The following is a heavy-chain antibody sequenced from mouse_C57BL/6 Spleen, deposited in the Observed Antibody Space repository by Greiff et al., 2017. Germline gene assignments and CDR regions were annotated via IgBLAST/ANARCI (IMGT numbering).Heavy chain of an antibody. V-gene: IGHV3-6*01. J-gene: IGHJ3*01. CDR3: ARDDGLYYGNYVWFAY. CDR2: ISYDGSN. CDR1: GYSITSGYY. Sequence: EVKLQQSGPGLVKPSQSLSLTCSVTGYSITSGYYWNWIRQFPGNKLEWMGYISYDGSNNYNPSLKNRISITRDTSKNQFFLKLNSVTTEDTATYYCARDDGLYYGNYVWFAYWGQGTLVTVSA. D-gene: IGHD2-1*01.